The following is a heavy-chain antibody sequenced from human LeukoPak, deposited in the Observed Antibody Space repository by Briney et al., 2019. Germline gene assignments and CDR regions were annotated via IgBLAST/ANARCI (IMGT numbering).Heavy chain of an antibody. D-gene: IGHD1-26*01. CDR3: ARELESEWELQTRGGRFDP. Sequence: ASVKVSCQASGYTFTGYFMHWVRQAPGQGREWMGWIYTNSGGTNYAQKFQGRVTMTRDTSISTAYMELSSLRSDDTAVYYCARELESEWELQTRGGRFDPWGQGTLVTVSS. J-gene: IGHJ5*02. V-gene: IGHV1-2*02. CDR2: IYTNSGGT. CDR1: GYTFTGYF.